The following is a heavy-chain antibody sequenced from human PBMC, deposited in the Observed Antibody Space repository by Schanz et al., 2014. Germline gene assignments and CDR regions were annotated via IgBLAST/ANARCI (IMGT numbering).Heavy chain of an antibody. CDR2: IGTAGDT. CDR1: GFPFLSYD. Sequence: SLLLSCAASGFPFLSYDMHWVRQATGKGLEWVSAIGTAGDTYYPGSVKGRFIISRDSSKNTLFLQMNSLRAEDTAVYFCARDGGRDGYNLAFDVWGQGTLVTVSS. D-gene: IGHD5-12*01. V-gene: IGHV3-13*01. J-gene: IGHJ3*01. CDR3: ARDGGRDGYNLAFDV.